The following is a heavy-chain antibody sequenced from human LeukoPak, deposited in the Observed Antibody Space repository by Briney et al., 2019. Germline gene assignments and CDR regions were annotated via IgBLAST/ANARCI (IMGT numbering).Heavy chain of an antibody. CDR3: ARGSLRTIFDY. CDR2: INTNTGNP. D-gene: IGHD5/OR15-5a*01. Sequence: ASLTVSCTASGYTFTSYAMNWVRQAPGQGLEWMGWINTNTGNPTYAQGFTGRFVFSLDTSVSTAYLQISSLKAEDTAVYYCARGSLRTIFDYWGQGTLVTVSS. CDR1: GYTFTSYA. J-gene: IGHJ4*02. V-gene: IGHV7-4-1*02.